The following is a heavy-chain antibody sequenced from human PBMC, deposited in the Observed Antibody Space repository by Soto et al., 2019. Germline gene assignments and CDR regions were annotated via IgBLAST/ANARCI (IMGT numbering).Heavy chain of an antibody. V-gene: IGHV4-30-2*01. Sequence: SETLSLTCAVSGGSISSGGYSWSWTRQPPGKGPEWIGYIYHSGSTYYNPSLKSRVTISVDRSKNQFSLKLSSVTAADTAVYYCAREARCSGGSCRHAFDIWGQGKMVTVSS. D-gene: IGHD2-15*01. CDR1: GGSISSGGYS. CDR3: AREARCSGGSCRHAFDI. CDR2: IYHSGST. J-gene: IGHJ3*02.